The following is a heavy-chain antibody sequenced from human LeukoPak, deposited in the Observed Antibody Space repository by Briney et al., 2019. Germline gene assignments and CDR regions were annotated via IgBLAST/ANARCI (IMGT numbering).Heavy chain of an antibody. CDR3: ARHFPQDLARTACAYHYMDF. CDR1: GGSFSNYY. Sequence: SETLSLTCTVSGGSFSNYYWNWIRQPPGKGLEWIGYIYYRGSTNYSPSLKSRVTISVDTSNNHFSLRLSSLTAADTAVYYCARHFPQDLARTACAYHYMDFWGKGTTVTVSS. D-gene: IGHD2-21*02. J-gene: IGHJ6*03. V-gene: IGHV4-59*08. CDR2: IYYRGST.